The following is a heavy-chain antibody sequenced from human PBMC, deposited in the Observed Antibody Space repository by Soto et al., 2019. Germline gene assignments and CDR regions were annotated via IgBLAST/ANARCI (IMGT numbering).Heavy chain of an antibody. D-gene: IGHD2-2*01. CDR3: AIEDSIIIPAVSDF. CDR1: GFAFNNYG. V-gene: IGHV3-21*01. CDR2: ISKSDYT. Sequence: GGSLRLSCTVSGFAFNNYGINWVRQAPGQGLEWVSSISKSDYTYYSDSVKGRFTISRDNAKNSVSLQMNTLRVEDTAVYYCAIEDSIIIPAVSDFWGQGTLVTVSS. J-gene: IGHJ4*02.